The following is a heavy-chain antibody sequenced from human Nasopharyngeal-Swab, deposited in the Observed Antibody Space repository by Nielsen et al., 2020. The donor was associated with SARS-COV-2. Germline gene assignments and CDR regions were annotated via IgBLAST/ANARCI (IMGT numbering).Heavy chain of an antibody. J-gene: IGHJ3*02. Sequence: LSLTCAASGLTSSDYYMSWIRQAPGKGLVWVSYISSSGSTIYYADSVKGRFTISRDNAKNSLYLQMNSLRAEDTAVYYCARDRLGGIAVAGTAYDAFDIWGQGTMVTVSS. CDR3: ARDRLGGIAVAGTAYDAFDI. V-gene: IGHV3-11*04. CDR2: ISSSGSTI. D-gene: IGHD6-19*01. CDR1: GLTSSDYY.